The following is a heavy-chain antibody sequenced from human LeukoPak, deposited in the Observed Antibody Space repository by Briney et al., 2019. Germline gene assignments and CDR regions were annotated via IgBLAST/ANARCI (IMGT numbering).Heavy chain of an antibody. V-gene: IGHV3-21*01. J-gene: IGHJ4*02. D-gene: IGHD1-1*01. CDR3: ARGGELEYYFDY. CDR2: ISSSSSYI. CDR1: GFTFSSYS. Sequence: GGSLRLSCAASGFTFSSYSMNWVRQAPGKGLEWVSSISSSSSYIYYADSVKGRFTISRDDAKNSLYLQMNSLRAEDTAVYYCARGGELEYYFDYWGQGTLVTVSS.